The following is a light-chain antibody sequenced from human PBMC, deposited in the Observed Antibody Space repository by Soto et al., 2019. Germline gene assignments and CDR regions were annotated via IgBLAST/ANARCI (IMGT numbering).Light chain of an antibody. CDR2: DVS. Sequence: DIQMTQSPSTLSASVGDRVTITCRASQNIERWLAWYQQKPGKAPKLLLYDVSSLESGVPSRFSGSGSGTEFILTINGLQPDDFATYYCQHNNGYSWTFGQGTKVDIK. V-gene: IGKV1-5*01. J-gene: IGKJ1*01. CDR1: QNIERW. CDR3: QHNNGYSWT.